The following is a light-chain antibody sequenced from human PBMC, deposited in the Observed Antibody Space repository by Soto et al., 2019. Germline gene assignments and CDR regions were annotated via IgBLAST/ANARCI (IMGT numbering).Light chain of an antibody. CDR2: SNN. J-gene: IGLJ2*01. CDR1: SSNIGSNT. CDR3: AGWADSLNGPYVV. Sequence: QSVLTQPPSASGTPGQRVTISCSGSSSNIGSNTVNWYQQLPGTAPKLLIYSNNQRPSGVPDRFSGSKSGTSASLAISGLQSEDEADYYCAGWADSLNGPYVVFGGGTQLTVL. V-gene: IGLV1-44*01.